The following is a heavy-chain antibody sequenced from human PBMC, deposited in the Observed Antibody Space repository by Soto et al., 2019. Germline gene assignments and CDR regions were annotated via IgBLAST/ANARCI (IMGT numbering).Heavy chain of an antibody. CDR1: GYTLTSDG. CDR3: ARDPSSSAIYYYYYYYMDV. CDR2: ISAYNGNT. Sequence: ASVKGACKAAGYTLTSDGISWGRHAPGQGLEWMGWISAYNGNTNYAQKLQGRVTMTTDTSTSTAYMELRSLRSDDTAVYYCARDPSSSAIYYYYYYYMDVWGKGTTVTVSS. V-gene: IGHV1-18*01. J-gene: IGHJ6*03. D-gene: IGHD6-6*01.